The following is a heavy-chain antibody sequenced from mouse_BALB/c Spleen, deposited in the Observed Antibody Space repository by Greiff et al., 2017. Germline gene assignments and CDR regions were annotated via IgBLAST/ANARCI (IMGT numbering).Heavy chain of an antibody. CDR1: GYSITSDYA. D-gene: IGHD3-2*02. V-gene: IGHV3-2*02. Sequence: EVQLQESGPGLVKPSQSLSLTCTVTGYSITSDYAWNWIRQFPGNKLEWMGYISYSGSTSYNPSLKSRISITRDTSKNQFFLQLNSVTTEDTATYYCARSGGPAWFAYWGQGTLVTVSA. CDR3: ARSGGPAWFAY. CDR2: ISYSGST. J-gene: IGHJ3*01.